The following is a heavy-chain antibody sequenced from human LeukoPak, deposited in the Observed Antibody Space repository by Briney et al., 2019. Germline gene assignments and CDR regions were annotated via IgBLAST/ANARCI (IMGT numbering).Heavy chain of an antibody. Sequence: GGSLRLSCAASGFTFSSYWMSWVRQAPGKGLEWVANLKQDGSEKYYVDSVKGRFTISRDNAKNSLYLQMNSLRAEDTALYYCAKDMAAYYYASGNIDYWGQGTLVTVSS. CDR1: GFTFSSYW. J-gene: IGHJ4*02. CDR3: AKDMAAYYYASGNIDY. D-gene: IGHD3-10*01. V-gene: IGHV3-7*03. CDR2: LKQDGSEK.